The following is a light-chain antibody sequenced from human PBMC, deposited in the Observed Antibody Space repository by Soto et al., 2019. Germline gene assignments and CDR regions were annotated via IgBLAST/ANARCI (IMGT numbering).Light chain of an antibody. CDR1: SGDVGSYNL. CDR2: EVS. V-gene: IGLV2-23*02. J-gene: IGLJ1*01. CDR3: CSYAGSRIHYV. Sequence: QSSLTHPASVSGSPGQSITISCPGTSGDVGSYNLVSWYQQHPGKAPKLMIYEVSKRPSGVSNRFSGSKSGNTASLTISGLQAEDEADYYCCSYAGSRIHYVFGTGTKVTVL.